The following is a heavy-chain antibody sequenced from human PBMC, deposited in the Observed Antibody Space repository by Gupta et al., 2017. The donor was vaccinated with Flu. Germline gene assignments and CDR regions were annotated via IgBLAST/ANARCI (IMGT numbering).Heavy chain of an antibody. V-gene: IGHV1-69*01. CDR2: IIPIFGTA. CDR3: ARAHDSSSRHYYYYMDV. Sequence: GQGLEWMGGIIPIFGTANYAQKFQGRVTITADESTSTAYMELSSLRSEDTAVYYCARAHDSSSRHYYYYMDVWGKGTTVTVSS. D-gene: IGHD6-6*01. J-gene: IGHJ6*03.